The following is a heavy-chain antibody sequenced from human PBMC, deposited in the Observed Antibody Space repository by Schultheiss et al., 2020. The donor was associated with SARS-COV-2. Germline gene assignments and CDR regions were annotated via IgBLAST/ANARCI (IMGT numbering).Heavy chain of an antibody. CDR3: TKVRYYDSSGYYYYYYYGMDV. J-gene: IGHJ6*02. CDR2: IRSKTYGGTT. D-gene: IGHD3-22*01. Sequence: GGSLRLSCAASGFTVSSNYMSWVRQAPGKGLEWVGFIRSKTYGGTTEYAASVKGRFTISRDDSKSIAYLQMNSLKTEDTAVYYCTKVRYYDSSGYYYYYYYGMDVWGQGTTVTVSS. V-gene: IGHV3-49*04. CDR1: GFTVSSNY.